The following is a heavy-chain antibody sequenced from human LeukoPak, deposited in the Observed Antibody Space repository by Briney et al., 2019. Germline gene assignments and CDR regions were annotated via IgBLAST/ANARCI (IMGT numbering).Heavy chain of an antibody. CDR3: TRDPAGYCNGGSCYGEYYYFDY. CDR2: LNSDGSST. V-gene: IGHV3-74*01. D-gene: IGHD2-15*01. J-gene: IGHJ4*02. Sequence: GGSLRLSCAASGFTFSSHWMHWVRQAPGKGLVWVSRLNSDGSSTRYADSVKGRFTISRDNAKNTLYLQMNSLRAEDTAVYYCTRDPAGYCNGGSCYGEYYYFDYWGQGTLVTVSS. CDR1: GFTFSSHW.